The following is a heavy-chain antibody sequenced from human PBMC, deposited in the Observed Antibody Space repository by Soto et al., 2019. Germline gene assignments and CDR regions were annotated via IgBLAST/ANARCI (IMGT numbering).Heavy chain of an antibody. V-gene: IGHV3-74*01. CDR3: ARETRLHRWFDP. CDR2: INSDGSST. J-gene: IGHJ5*02. CDR1: GFTFSSYW. D-gene: IGHD4-4*01. Sequence: GGSLRLSCAASGFTFSSYWMHWVRQAPGKGLVWVSRINSDGSSTSYADSVKGRFTISRDNAKNTLYLQMNSLRAEDTAVYYCARETRLHRWFDPWGQGTLVTVSS.